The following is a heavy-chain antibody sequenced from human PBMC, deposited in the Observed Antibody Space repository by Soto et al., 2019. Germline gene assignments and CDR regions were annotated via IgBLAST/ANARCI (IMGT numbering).Heavy chain of an antibody. CDR2: INHIGES. Sequence: NPSETLSLTCAVYGGSLTDYWWTWIRQTPGKGLEWIGEINHIGESNHNPSLKSRVTISLDTSQNQFSLKLTSVTVADTAVYYCARDFGAGAHFDHWGQGSLVTVSS. CDR1: GGSLTDYW. CDR3: ARDFGAGAHFDH. V-gene: IGHV4-34*01. D-gene: IGHD3-10*01. J-gene: IGHJ4*02.